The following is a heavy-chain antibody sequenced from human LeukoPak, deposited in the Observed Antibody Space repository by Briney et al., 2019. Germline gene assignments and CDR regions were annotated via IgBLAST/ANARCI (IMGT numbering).Heavy chain of an antibody. CDR2: IYHSGST. Sequence: PSETLSLTCTVSGGSISTYYWNWIRQPPGKGLEWIGYIYHSGSTNYNPSLQSRVTISVDTSKNQFSLNLNSVTAADAAVYYCARGGAARLHFQNWGQGTLVTVSS. J-gene: IGHJ1*01. CDR3: ARGGAARLHFQN. V-gene: IGHV4-59*01. CDR1: GGSISTYY. D-gene: IGHD6-6*01.